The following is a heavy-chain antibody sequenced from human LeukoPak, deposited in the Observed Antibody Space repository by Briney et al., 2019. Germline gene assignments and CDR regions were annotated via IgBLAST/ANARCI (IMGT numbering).Heavy chain of an antibody. CDR2: IRSDGSTI. Sequence: GGSLRLSCSASAFTFSDYDMNWIRQAPGKGLEWVSYIRSDGSTIYDADSVKGRFFISRDNARNSLYLQMNSLRAEDTAVYYCAREGRGYYGDFDYWGQGTLVTVSS. D-gene: IGHD3-22*01. J-gene: IGHJ4*02. CDR1: AFTFSDYD. CDR3: AREGRGYYGDFDY. V-gene: IGHV3-11*01.